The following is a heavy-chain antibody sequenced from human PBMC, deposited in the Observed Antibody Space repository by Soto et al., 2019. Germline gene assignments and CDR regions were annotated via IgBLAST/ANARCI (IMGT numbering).Heavy chain of an antibody. CDR1: GFSLSTSGMC. Sequence: SGPTLVNPTQPLTLTCTFSGFSLSTSGMCVSWIRQPPGKALEWLALIDWDDDKYYSTSLKTRLTISKDTSKNQVVLTMTNMDPVDTATYYCARCPYSPVQLERPYYFDYWGQGTLVTVSS. V-gene: IGHV2-70*01. CDR3: ARCPYSPVQLERPYYFDY. J-gene: IGHJ4*02. D-gene: IGHD1-1*01. CDR2: IDWDDDK.